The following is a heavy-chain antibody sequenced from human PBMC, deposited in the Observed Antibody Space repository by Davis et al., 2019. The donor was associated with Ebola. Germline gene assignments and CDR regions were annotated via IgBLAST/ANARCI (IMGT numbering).Heavy chain of an antibody. V-gene: IGHV4-34*01. Sequence: PGGSLRLSCAVYGGSFSGYYWSWIRQPPGKGLEWIGEVNHSGSTNYNPSLKSRVTISVDTSKNQFSLKLYSVTAADTAVYYCASGSYYFDYWGQGTLLTVSS. CDR3: ASGSYYFDY. CDR1: GGSFSGYY. CDR2: VNHSGST. J-gene: IGHJ4*02.